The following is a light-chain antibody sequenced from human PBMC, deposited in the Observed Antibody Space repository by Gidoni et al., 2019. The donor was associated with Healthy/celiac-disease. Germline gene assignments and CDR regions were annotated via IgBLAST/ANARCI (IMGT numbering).Light chain of an antibody. CDR3: QQRYSTPHEA. Sequence: IQMAQSPSSLSASVGDRVTITCRASQSISSYLNWYQQKPGKDPKLLIYAASSLQSGVTSRVRGSGSGTDFTITISSMQPEDFATDYCQQRYSTPHEAFGGGTKVEIK. J-gene: IGKJ4*01. CDR1: QSISSY. CDR2: AAS. V-gene: IGKV1-39*01.